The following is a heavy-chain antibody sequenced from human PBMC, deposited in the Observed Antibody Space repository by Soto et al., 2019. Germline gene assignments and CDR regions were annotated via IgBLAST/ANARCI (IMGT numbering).Heavy chain of an antibody. V-gene: IGHV1-2*04. CDR3: ARGGRVVPAAISKYYGMDV. D-gene: IGHD2-2*01. Sequence: ASVKVSCKASGYTFTGYYMHWVRQAPGQGPEWMGWINPNSGGTNYAQKFQGWVTMTRDTSISTAYMELSRLRSDDTAVYYCARGGRVVPAAISKYYGMDVWGQGTTVTVSS. CDR2: INPNSGGT. CDR1: GYTFTGYY. J-gene: IGHJ6*02.